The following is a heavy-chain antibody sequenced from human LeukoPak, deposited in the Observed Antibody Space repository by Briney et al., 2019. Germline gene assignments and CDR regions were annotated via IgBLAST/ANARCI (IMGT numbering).Heavy chain of an antibody. CDR3: AKDPGALNWGEFDP. J-gene: IGHJ5*02. V-gene: IGHV3-23*01. Sequence: GGSLRLSCAASGFTFSSYGMSWVRQAPGKGLEWVSAISGSGGSTYYADSVKGRFTIARDNSKNTLYLQMNSLRAEDAAVYYCAKDPGALNWGEFDPWGQGTLVTVSS. CDR1: GFTFSSYG. D-gene: IGHD7-27*01. CDR2: ISGSGGST.